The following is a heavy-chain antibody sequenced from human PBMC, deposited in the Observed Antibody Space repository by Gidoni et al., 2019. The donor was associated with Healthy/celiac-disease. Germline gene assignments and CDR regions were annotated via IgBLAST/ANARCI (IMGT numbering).Heavy chain of an antibody. J-gene: IGHJ5*02. CDR2: IYHSGST. Sequence: QVPLQESGPGLVKPSETLSLTCTVSGYSISSGYYWGWIRQPPGKGLEWIGSIYHSGSTYYNPSLKSRVTISVDTSKNQFSLTLSSVTAADTAVYYCARDWASVDIVVVPARFDPWGQGTLVTVSS. CDR1: GYSISSGYY. V-gene: IGHV4-38-2*02. D-gene: IGHD2-2*03. CDR3: ARDWASVDIVVVPARFDP.